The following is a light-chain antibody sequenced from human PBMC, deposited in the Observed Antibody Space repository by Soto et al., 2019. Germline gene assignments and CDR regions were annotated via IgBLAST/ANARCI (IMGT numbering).Light chain of an antibody. Sequence: EIVMTQSPATLSVSPGERVTLSCRASQSVSRSLAWYQQKPGQAPRLLIYGASTRATGIPARFSGSVSGTEFTLTISSLQSEDFEVYYCQQYNNWPPFTFGPGTKVDIK. V-gene: IGKV3-15*01. CDR3: QQYNNWPPFT. CDR2: GAS. J-gene: IGKJ3*01. CDR1: QSVSRS.